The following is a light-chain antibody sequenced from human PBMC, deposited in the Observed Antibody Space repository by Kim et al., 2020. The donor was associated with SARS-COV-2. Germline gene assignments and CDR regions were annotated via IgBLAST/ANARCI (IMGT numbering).Light chain of an antibody. CDR3: QQYNNWLYT. J-gene: IGKJ2*01. V-gene: IGKV3-15*01. CDR2: GAS. CDR1: QSVSSN. Sequence: VSPAERTTPSCRASQSVSSNLAWYQQKPGQAPRLLIYGASTRATGIPARFSGSGSGTEFTLTISSLQSEDFAVYYCQQYNNWLYTFGQGTKVDIK.